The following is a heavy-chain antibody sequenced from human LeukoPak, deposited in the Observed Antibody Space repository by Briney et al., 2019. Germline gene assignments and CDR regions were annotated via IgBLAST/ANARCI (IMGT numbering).Heavy chain of an antibody. CDR3: TRSPTPDYYDSSGYYY. V-gene: IGHV3-73*01. Sequence: QPGGSLRLSCAASGFTFSGSAMHWVRQASGKGLEWVGRIRSKANSYATAYAASVKGRFTISRDDSKSTAYLQMNSLKTEDTAVYYCTRSPTPDYYDSSGYYYWGQGTLVTVSS. D-gene: IGHD3-22*01. CDR1: GFTFSGSA. J-gene: IGHJ4*02. CDR2: IRSKANSYAT.